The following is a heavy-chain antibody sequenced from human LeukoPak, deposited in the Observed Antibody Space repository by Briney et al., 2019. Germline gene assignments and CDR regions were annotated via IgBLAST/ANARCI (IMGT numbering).Heavy chain of an antibody. CDR1: GYTFTSYD. Sequence: ASVKVSCKASGYTFTSYDINWVRQAPGQGREWMGWMNPNSGNTGYAQKFQGRVTMTRNTSISTAYMELSSLRSEDTAVYYCARATMVRGVIPGDDAFDIWGQGTMVTVSS. V-gene: IGHV1-8*01. CDR2: MNPNSGNT. D-gene: IGHD3-10*01. J-gene: IGHJ3*02. CDR3: ARATMVRGVIPGDDAFDI.